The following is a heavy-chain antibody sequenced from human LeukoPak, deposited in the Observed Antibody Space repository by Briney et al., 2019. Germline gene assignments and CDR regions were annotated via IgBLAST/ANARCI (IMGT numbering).Heavy chain of an antibody. Sequence: PSETLSLTCTVSGGSISSGDYYWSWIRQHPGKGLEWIGYIYYSGSTFYNPSLKSRVTISVDTSKNQFSLRLNSVTAADTAVYYCARGLSFANSSGWYRYWGQGTLVTVSS. CDR3: ARGLSFANSSGWYRY. J-gene: IGHJ4*02. V-gene: IGHV4-31*03. CDR1: GGSISSGDYY. D-gene: IGHD6-19*01. CDR2: IYYSGST.